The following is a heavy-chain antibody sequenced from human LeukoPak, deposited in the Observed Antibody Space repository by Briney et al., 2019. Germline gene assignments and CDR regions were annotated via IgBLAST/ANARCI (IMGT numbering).Heavy chain of an antibody. D-gene: IGHD6-19*01. CDR1: GFTVSSNN. Sequence: GGSLRLSCAASGFTVSSNNMNWVRQAPGKGLEWVSGIYSGDNTYYADAVKGRVTISRDNSENTLYLQMNSLTAEDTAVYHCAREDRYTSGSFDYWGQGTLVTVSS. CDR2: IYSGDNT. CDR3: AREDRYTSGSFDY. V-gene: IGHV3-66*02. J-gene: IGHJ4*02.